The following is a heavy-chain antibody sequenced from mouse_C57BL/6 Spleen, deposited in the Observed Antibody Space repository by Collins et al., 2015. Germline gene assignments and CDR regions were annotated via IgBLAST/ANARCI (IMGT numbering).Heavy chain of an antibody. V-gene: IGHV6-6*01. J-gene: IGHJ4*01. CDR1: GFTFSDAW. Sequence: GGSMKLSCAASGFTFSDAWMDWVRQSPEKGLEWVAEIRNKANNHATYYVESVKGRFTISRDDSKSSVYLQMNSLRAEDTGIYYCTSRGPRAYAMDYWGQGTSVTVSS. CDR2: IRNKANNHAT. D-gene: IGHD3-3*01. CDR3: TSRGPRAYAMDY.